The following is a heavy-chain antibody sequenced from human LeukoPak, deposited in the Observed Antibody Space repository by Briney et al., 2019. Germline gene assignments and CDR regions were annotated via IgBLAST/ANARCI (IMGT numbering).Heavy chain of an antibody. Sequence: GGSLRLSCAASGFTFDDYAMHWVRQATGKGLEWVSAISGSGGSTYYADSVKGRFTISRDNSKNTLYLQMNSLRAEDTAVYYCAKDAITIFGVVPYYYGMDVWGQGTTVTVSS. CDR1: GFTFDDYA. CDR2: ISGSGGST. V-gene: IGHV3-23*01. D-gene: IGHD3-3*01. J-gene: IGHJ6*02. CDR3: AKDAITIFGVVPYYYGMDV.